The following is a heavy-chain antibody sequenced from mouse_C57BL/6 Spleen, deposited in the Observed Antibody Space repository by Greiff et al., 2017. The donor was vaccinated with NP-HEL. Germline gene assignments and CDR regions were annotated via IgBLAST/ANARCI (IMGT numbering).Heavy chain of an antibody. D-gene: IGHD1-1*02. J-gene: IGHJ4*01. CDR2: IYPGDGDT. V-gene: IGHV1-82*01. Sequence: QVQLQQSGPELVKPGASVKISCKASGYAFSSSWMNWVKQRPGKGLEWIGRIYPGDGDTNYNGKFKGKATLTADKSSSTAYMQLSSLTSEDSAVYYCARRGLSYAMDYWGQGTSVTVSS. CDR3: ARRGLSYAMDY. CDR1: GYAFSSSW.